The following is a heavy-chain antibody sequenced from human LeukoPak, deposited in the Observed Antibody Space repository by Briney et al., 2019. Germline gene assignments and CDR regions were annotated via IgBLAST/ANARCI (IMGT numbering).Heavy chain of an antibody. J-gene: IGHJ4*02. V-gene: IGHV3-13*04. CDR1: GFAFSSYD. D-gene: IGHD2-15*01. CDR2: IGIAADT. Sequence: SGGSLRLSCAASGFAFSSYDMHWVRQATGKGLEWVSGIGIAADTYYAGSVKGRFTISRDNVKNSLYLQMNSLRAGDTAVYYCVRAVYFSGGSCTLLPPLWGQGALVTVSS. CDR3: VRAVYFSGGSCTLLPPL.